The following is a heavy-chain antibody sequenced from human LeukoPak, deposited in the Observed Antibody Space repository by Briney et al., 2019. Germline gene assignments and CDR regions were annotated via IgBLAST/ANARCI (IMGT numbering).Heavy chain of an antibody. CDR2: IYYSGST. J-gene: IGHJ5*02. V-gene: IGHV4-59*01. D-gene: IGHD6-13*01. Sequence: SETLSLTCTVFGGSISSYYWSWIRQPPGKGLEWIGYIYYSGSTNYNPSLKSRVTISVDTSKNQFSLKLSSVTAADTAVYYCARWTGSSSWYGPGFDPWGQGTLVTVSS. CDR3: ARWTGSSSWYGPGFDP. CDR1: GGSISSYY.